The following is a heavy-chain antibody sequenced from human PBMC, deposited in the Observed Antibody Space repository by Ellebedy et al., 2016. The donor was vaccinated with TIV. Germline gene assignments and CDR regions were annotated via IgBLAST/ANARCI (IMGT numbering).Heavy chain of an antibody. Sequence: GGSLRLSXTATGFPFSAYAMSWVRQAPGKGLEWVSAISGGDMRTWYADSVKGRFTISRDNSKNSLFLQMNSLRDDDTAVYYCARRGNYLGDAFDIWGQGAMVIVSS. J-gene: IGHJ3*02. V-gene: IGHV3-23*01. CDR3: ARRGNYLGDAFDI. CDR1: GFPFSAYA. CDR2: ISGGDMRT. D-gene: IGHD1-26*01.